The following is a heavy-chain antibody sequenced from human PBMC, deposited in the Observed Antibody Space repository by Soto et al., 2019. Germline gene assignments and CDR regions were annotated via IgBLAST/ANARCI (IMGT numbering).Heavy chain of an antibody. CDR2: IIPIFGTA. D-gene: IGHD2-15*01. Sequence: QVQLVQSGAEVKKPGSSVKVSCKASGGTFSSYAISWVRQAPGQGLEWMGGIIPIFGTANNAQKFQGRVTITADKSTSTAYMELSSLRSEDTAVYYCATTLGYCSGGSCYPSYYYGMDVWGQGTTVTVSS. V-gene: IGHV1-69*06. CDR1: GGTFSSYA. J-gene: IGHJ6*02. CDR3: ATTLGYCSGGSCYPSYYYGMDV.